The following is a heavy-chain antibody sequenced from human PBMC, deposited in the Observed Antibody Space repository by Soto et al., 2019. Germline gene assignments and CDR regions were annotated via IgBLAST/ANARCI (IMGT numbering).Heavy chain of an antibody. D-gene: IGHD4-17*01. CDR2: INHSGST. Sequence: SETLSLTCAVYGGSFSGYYWSWIRQPPGKGLEWIGEINHSGSTNYNPSLKSRVTISVDTSKNQFSLKLSSVTAADTAVYYCATDTVTTSGFDYWGQGTLVTVSS. CDR1: GGSFSGYY. V-gene: IGHV4-34*01. CDR3: ATDTVTTSGFDY. J-gene: IGHJ4*02.